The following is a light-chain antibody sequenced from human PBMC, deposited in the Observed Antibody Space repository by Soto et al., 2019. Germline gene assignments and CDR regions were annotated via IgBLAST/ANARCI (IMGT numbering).Light chain of an antibody. CDR1: SSDVGGYNS. Sequence: QSALTQPRSVSGSPGQSVTISCTGTSSDVGGYNSVSWYQQHPGKAPKLMIYDVTKRPSGVPDHFSGSKSGNTASLTISGLQADDEADYYCCSYAVTYYVFGTGTKVTVL. V-gene: IGLV2-11*01. CDR3: CSYAVTYYV. J-gene: IGLJ1*01. CDR2: DVT.